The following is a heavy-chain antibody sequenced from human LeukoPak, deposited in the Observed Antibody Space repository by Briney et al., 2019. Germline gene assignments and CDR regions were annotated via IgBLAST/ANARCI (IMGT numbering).Heavy chain of an antibody. Sequence: GGSLRLSRAPSGFTFSVYSMKWVRQPPGNGLEWISYIGIDSGNTNYADSVKGRFTISGDKDKNSLYLQMNSLRVEDTAVYYCARDYKYAFDNWGQGTLVTVSS. J-gene: IGHJ4*02. CDR3: ARDYKYAFDN. V-gene: IGHV3-48*01. D-gene: IGHD5-24*01. CDR1: GFTFSVYS. CDR2: IGIDSGNT.